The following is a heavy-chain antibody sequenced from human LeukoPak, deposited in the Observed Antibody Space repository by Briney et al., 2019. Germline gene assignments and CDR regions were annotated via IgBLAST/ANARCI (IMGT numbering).Heavy chain of an antibody. D-gene: IGHD3-9*01. V-gene: IGHV4-34*01. CDR2: INHSGST. J-gene: IGHJ4*02. CDR1: GGSFSGYY. CDR3: ARQGQSKYYDILTGPVDY. Sequence: PSETLSLTCAVYGGSFSGYYWSWIRQPPGKGLEWIGEINHSGSTNYNPSLKSRVTISVDTSKNQFSLKLSSVTAADTAVYYCARQGQSKYYDILTGPVDYWGQGTLVTVSS.